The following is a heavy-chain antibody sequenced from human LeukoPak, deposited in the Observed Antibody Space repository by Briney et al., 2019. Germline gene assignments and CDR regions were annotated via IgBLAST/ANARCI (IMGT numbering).Heavy chain of an antibody. V-gene: IGHV3-21*01. CDR3: ARDPSIAAAGDVP. Sequence: GSLRLSCAASGFTFSSYSMNWVRQAPGKGLEWVSSISSSSSYIYYADSVKGRFTISRDNAKNSLYLQMNSLRAGDTAVYYCARDPSIAAAGDVPWGQGTLVTVSS. CDR1: GFTFSSYS. J-gene: IGHJ5*02. CDR2: ISSSSSYI. D-gene: IGHD6-13*01.